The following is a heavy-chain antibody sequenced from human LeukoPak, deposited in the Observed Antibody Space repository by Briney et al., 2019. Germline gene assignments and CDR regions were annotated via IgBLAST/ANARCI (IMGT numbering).Heavy chain of an antibody. D-gene: IGHD3-22*01. CDR2: IYYSGST. Sequence: SETLSLTCTVSGYSISSGYYWGWIRQPPGKGLEWIGTIYYSGSTYYNPSLKSRVTISVDTSKNQFSLKLSSVTAADTAVYYCARERVYYYDSSGYFDYWGQGTLVTVSS. J-gene: IGHJ4*02. CDR3: ARERVYYYDSSGYFDY. V-gene: IGHV4-38-2*02. CDR1: GYSISSGYY.